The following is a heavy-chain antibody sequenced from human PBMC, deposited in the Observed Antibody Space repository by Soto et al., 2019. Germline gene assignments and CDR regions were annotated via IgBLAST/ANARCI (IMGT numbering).Heavy chain of an antibody. CDR3: ARDMHAGFPHYFDP. J-gene: IGHJ5*02. V-gene: IGHV4-59*01. CDR2: PSSTGNT. CDR1: GGSITSYH. D-gene: IGHD1-26*01. Sequence: SETLSLTCIVSGGSITSYHWSWIRQLPEKGLEWIAYPSSTGNTNYHPSFQRRVTLSIDTSKNQLSLKRTSMTAADTAVYYGARDMHAGFPHYFDPWGQGTLVTVSS.